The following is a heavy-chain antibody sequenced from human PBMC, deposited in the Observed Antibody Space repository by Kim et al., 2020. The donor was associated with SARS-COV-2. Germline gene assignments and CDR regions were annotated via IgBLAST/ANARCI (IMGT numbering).Heavy chain of an antibody. CDR1: GGSFSGYY. V-gene: IGHV4-34*01. J-gene: IGHJ4*01. D-gene: IGHD5-12*01. CDR3: ARGVVSGDIVATQFDY. CDR2: INHSGST. Sequence: SETLSLTCAVYGGSFSGYYWSWIRQPPGKGLEWIGEINHSGSTNYNPSLKSRVTISVDTSKNQFSLKLSSVTAADTAVYYCARGVVSGDIVATQFDYWG.